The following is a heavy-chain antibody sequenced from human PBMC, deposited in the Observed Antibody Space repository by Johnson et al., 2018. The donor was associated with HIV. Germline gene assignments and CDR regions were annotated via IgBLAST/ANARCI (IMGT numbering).Heavy chain of an antibody. J-gene: IGHJ3*02. CDR2: INPDGSQT. V-gene: IGHV3-74*01. CDR1: GFTFSNYW. D-gene: IGHD4/OR15-4a*01. CDR3: VRDDYSFDI. Sequence: VQLVESGGGLVQPGGSLRLSCVVSGFTFSNYWMEWVRQAPGKGLVWVSRINPDGSQTTYADSVKGRFTISRDNAKITLYLEMSGLRADDTAVYYCVRDDYSFDIWGQGTMVTVSS.